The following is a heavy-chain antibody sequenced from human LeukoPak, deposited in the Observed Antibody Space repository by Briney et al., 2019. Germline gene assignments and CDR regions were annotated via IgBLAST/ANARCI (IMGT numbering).Heavy chain of an antibody. J-gene: IGHJ5*02. V-gene: IGHV3-30*04. CDR2: VSDDGSNK. CDR1: GFTFSSYA. Sequence: GGSLRLSCAVSGFTFSSYAMNWVRQAPGKGLEWVAAVSDDGSNKYYLDSVKGRFTISRDNSKNTLSLQMSSLKAEDTSIYYCARDRKAGGVGEFDPWGQGTLVTVSS. CDR3: ARDRKAGGVGEFDP. D-gene: IGHD1-26*01.